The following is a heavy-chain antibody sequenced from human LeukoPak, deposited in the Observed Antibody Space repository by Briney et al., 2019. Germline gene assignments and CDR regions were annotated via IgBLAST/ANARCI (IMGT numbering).Heavy chain of an antibody. V-gene: IGHV3-48*02. Sequence: GGSLRLSCAASGFAFSSFGMNWVRQAPGKGLEWVSYISDSSSLTYYADSVKGRFTISRDNAKNSLSLQLNSLRDEDTAVYFCAKVIRGGYGMDVWGQGTTVTVSS. CDR2: ISDSSSLT. D-gene: IGHD3-10*01. CDR3: AKVIRGGYGMDV. CDR1: GFAFSSFG. J-gene: IGHJ6*02.